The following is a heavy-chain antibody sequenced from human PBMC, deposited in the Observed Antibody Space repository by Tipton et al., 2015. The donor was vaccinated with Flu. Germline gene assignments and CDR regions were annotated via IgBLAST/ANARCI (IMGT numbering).Heavy chain of an antibody. Sequence: SLRLSCAASGFTFDDYAMHWVRQAPGKGLEWVSLISWDGGSTYYADSAKGRFTISRDNSKNSLYLQMNSLRAEDTALYYCAKPTGMTAYYGMDVWGQGTTVTVSS. D-gene: IGHD1-1*01. V-gene: IGHV3-43D*04. CDR3: AKPTGMTAYYGMDV. J-gene: IGHJ6*02. CDR2: ISWDGGST. CDR1: GFTFDDYA.